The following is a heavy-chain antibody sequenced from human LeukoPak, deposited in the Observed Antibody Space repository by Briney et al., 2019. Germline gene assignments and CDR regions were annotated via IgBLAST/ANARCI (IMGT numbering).Heavy chain of an antibody. CDR1: GCSISNYY. V-gene: IGHV4-59*01. CDR2: VYYSGST. CDR3: ARGGGVHDYVFDY. D-gene: IGHD4-17*01. Sequence: PSETLSLTCTVSGCSISNYYWSWIRQPPGKGLEWIGYVYYSGSTKYNPSLKSRVTISVGTSTNQLTLKLSSVTAADTAVYYCARGGGVHDYVFDYWGQGTLVPVSS. J-gene: IGHJ4*02.